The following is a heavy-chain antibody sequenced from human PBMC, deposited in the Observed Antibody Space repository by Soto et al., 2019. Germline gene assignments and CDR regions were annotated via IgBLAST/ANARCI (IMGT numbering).Heavy chain of an antibody. CDR1: GYKVSTWHNFTSYW. Sequence: GESLKISCMGSGYKVSTWHNFTSYWIAWVRQMPGEGLGWMGIIYPGDSDTRYSPSFQGQVTISADKSINSVYLQWSSLKASDTAMYYCASGAVVTDYYYYGMDVWGQGTTVTV. CDR3: ASGAVVTDYYYYGMDV. CDR2: IYPGDSDT. J-gene: IGHJ6*02. D-gene: IGHD2-21*02. V-gene: IGHV5-51*01.